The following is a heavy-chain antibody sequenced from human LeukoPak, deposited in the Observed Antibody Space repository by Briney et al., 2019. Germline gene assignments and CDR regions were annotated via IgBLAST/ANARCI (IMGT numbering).Heavy chain of an antibody. CDR3: AKDGYYDSSGYYSGYFDY. CDR1: GFTFSSYW. V-gene: IGHV3-9*03. Sequence: PGGSLRLSCAASGFTFSSYWMHWVRQAPGKGLEWVSGISWNSGSIGYADSVKGRFTISRDNAKNSLYLQMNSLRAEDMALYYCAKDGYYDSSGYYSGYFDYWGQGTLVTVSS. CDR2: ISWNSGSI. D-gene: IGHD3-22*01. J-gene: IGHJ4*02.